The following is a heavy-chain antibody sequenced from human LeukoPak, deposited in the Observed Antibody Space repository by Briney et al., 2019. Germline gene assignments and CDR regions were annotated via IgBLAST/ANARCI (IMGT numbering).Heavy chain of an antibody. J-gene: IGHJ4*02. D-gene: IGHD3-10*01. CDR2: IYPGDSDT. Sequence: GESLKISCKGSGYNFAPKWIGWVRKMPGKGLEWLGLIYPGDSDTRYSPSFQGQVTISADKSINTAYLQWSSLKASDTAIYYCVRHVPVSYPSGFDYWGQGTLVTVSS. V-gene: IGHV5-51*01. CDR3: VRHVPVSYPSGFDY. CDR1: GYNFAPKW.